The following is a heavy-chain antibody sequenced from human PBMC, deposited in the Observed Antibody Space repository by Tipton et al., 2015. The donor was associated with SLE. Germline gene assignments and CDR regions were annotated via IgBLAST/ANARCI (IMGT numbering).Heavy chain of an antibody. J-gene: IGHJ4*02. CDR2: IYHNGNT. Sequence: TLSLTCAVSGGSIVRSNWWNWVRQTPEKGLEWIGQIYHNGNTTYNPSLKSRVTISIDTSKNQFSLRLSSVTAADTALYYCARCMGTGDLPLDYWGQGILVTVSS. CDR1: GGSIVRSNW. D-gene: IGHD7-27*01. V-gene: IGHV4-4*02. CDR3: ARCMGTGDLPLDY.